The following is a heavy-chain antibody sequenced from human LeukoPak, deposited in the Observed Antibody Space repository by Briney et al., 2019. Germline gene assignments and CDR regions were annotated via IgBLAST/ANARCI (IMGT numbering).Heavy chain of an antibody. D-gene: IGHD6-19*01. J-gene: IGHJ5*02. CDR2: IYYSGST. Sequence: PSETLSLTCTVSGGSISSYYWSWIRQPPGKGLEWIGYIYYSGSTNYNPSLKSRVTIAVDTSKNQFSLKLSSVTAADTAVYYCAREVAVAGNTGSFDPWGQGTLVTVSS. CDR1: GGSISSYY. CDR3: AREVAVAGNTGSFDP. V-gene: IGHV4-59*01.